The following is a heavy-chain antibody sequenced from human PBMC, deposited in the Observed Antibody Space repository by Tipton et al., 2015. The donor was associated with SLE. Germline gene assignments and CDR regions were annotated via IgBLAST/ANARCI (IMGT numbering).Heavy chain of an antibody. D-gene: IGHD4-11*01. CDR3: ARSQGGNYIFYSYGMDV. CDR1: GDSISTYAW. Sequence: TLSLTCVVSGDSISTYAWWTWVRQPPGKGLEWIGHIYHSGSTDYNPSLMSRLTMSVDKSKNQLSLKLTSVTAADTAVYYCARSQGGNYIFYSYGMDVWGQGTTVTVSS. V-gene: IGHV4-4*02. J-gene: IGHJ6*02. CDR2: IYHSGST.